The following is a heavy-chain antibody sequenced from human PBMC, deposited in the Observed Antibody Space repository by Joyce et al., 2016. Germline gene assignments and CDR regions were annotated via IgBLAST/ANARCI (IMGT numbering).Heavy chain of an antibody. CDR1: SGPFSGFF. J-gene: IGHJ4*02. V-gene: IGHV4-34*02. D-gene: IGHD6-19*01. CDR3: ARSQWLAPLMY. Sequence: QVQLQQWGAGLLKTSENLSLTCAGYSGPFSGFFWSRVRQPPGKGLEWIGDITNSGATHYHTSLKSRLTMSVDTSRKEFSLKLSSVTVTDTAIYYCARSQWLAPLMYWGQGTPVTVSS. CDR2: ITNSGAT.